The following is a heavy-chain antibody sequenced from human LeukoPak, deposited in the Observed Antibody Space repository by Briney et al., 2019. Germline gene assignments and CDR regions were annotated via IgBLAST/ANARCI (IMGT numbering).Heavy chain of an antibody. D-gene: IGHD5-18*01. V-gene: IGHV4-59*01. CDR3: ARGQLWLVHYFDY. CDR1: GGSISSYY. J-gene: IGHJ4*02. Sequence: SSETLSLTCTVSGGSISSYYWSWIRQPPGKGLEWIGYIYYSGSTNYNPSLKSRVTISVDTSKNQFSLKLSSVTAADTAVYYCARGQLWLVHYFDYWGQGTLVTVSS. CDR2: IYYSGST.